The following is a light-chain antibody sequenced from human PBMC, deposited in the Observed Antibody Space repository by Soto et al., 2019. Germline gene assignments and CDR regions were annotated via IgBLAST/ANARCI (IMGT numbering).Light chain of an antibody. J-gene: IGKJ1*01. V-gene: IGKV3-11*01. CDR2: AAS. Sequence: EIVLTQSPGTLSLSPGERATLSCRASQSVSNNYLAWYQQKPGQAPRLLIYAASSRATGIPARFSGSGSGTDFTLTISSLEPEDFAVYYCQQRNNWPRTFGQGTKVDIK. CDR3: QQRNNWPRT. CDR1: QSVSNNY.